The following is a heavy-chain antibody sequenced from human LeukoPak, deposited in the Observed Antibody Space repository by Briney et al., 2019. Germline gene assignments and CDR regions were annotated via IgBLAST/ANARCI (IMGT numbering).Heavy chain of an antibody. CDR2: TSGGGGDT. V-gene: IGHV3-23*01. D-gene: IGHD3-10*01. J-gene: IGHJ3*02. Sequence: PGGSLRLSCAASGFTFSNYAMSWVHQAPGKGLEWVSGTSGGGGDTSYADSVKGRFAISRDNSKNTLYLHMNSLRAEDTAVYYCAKDTRYGSETFGAFDIWGQGTMITVSS. CDR3: AKDTRYGSETFGAFDI. CDR1: GFTFSNYA.